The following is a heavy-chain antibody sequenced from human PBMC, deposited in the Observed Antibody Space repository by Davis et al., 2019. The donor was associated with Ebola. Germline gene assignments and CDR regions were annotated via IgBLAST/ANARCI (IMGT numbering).Heavy chain of an antibody. Sequence: SETLSLTCTVSGGSTSSYYWSWIRQPPGKELEWIGYIYYSGRTNYNPSLKSRVTISVDTSKNQFSLKLSSVTAADTAVYYCARRGGCSGGSCTLDAFDIWGQGTMVTVSS. V-gene: IGHV4-59*08. J-gene: IGHJ3*02. CDR2: IYYSGRT. CDR1: GGSTSSYY. CDR3: ARRGGCSGGSCTLDAFDI. D-gene: IGHD2-15*01.